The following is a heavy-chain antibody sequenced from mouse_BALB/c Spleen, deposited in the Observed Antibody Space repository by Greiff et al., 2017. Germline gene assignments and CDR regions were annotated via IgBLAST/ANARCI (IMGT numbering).Heavy chain of an antibody. D-gene: IGHD2-14*01. V-gene: IGHV5-4*02. Sequence: EVQLVESGGGLVKPGGSLKLSCAASGFTFSDYYMYWVRQTPEKRLEWVATISDGGSYTYYPDSVKGRFTISRDNAKNNLYLQMSSLKSEDTAMYYCARDRYDDTNYAMDYWGQGTSVTVSS. J-gene: IGHJ4*01. CDR2: ISDGGSYT. CDR3: ARDRYDDTNYAMDY. CDR1: GFTFSDYY.